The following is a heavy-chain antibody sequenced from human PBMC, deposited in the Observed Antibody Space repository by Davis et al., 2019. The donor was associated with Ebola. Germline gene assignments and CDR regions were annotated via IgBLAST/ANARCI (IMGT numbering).Heavy chain of an antibody. D-gene: IGHD4-11*01. CDR1: GFTFSSYG. V-gene: IGHV3-33*01. J-gene: IGHJ6*02. CDR2: IWYDGSNK. CDR3: ARDPRYSNYFVGMDV. Sequence: GESLKISCAASGFTFSSYGMHWVRQAPGKGLEWVVVIWYDGSNKYYADSVKGRFTISRDNSKNTLYLQMNSLRAEDAAVYYCARDPRYSNYFVGMDVWGQGTTVTVSS.